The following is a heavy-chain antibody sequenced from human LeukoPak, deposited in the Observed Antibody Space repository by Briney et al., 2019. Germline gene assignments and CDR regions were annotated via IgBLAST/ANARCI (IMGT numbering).Heavy chain of an antibody. CDR3: ARCNYGATPWD. V-gene: IGHV3-7*03. J-gene: IGHJ4*02. Sequence: SGGSLRLSCAASGFTFSSYWMSWVRQAPGKGLEWVSNIKQDGSEKYYVDSVKGRFTISRDNAKNSLYLQMNSLRAEDTAVYYCARCNYGATPWDWGQGTLVTVSS. CDR1: GFTFSSYW. CDR2: IKQDGSEK. D-gene: IGHD4-17*01.